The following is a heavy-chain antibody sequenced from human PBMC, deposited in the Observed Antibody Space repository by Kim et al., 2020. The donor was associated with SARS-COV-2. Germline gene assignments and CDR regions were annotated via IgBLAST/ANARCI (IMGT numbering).Heavy chain of an antibody. Sequence: GGSLRLSCAASRFIFSSYAMSWVRQAPGKGLEWVSTISGSGDSTYYADSVKGRFTISRDNSKNTLYLQMNSLRAEDTAIYYCAKGRTIRGVMGAFVIWGQGTMVTVSS. CDR1: RFIFSSYA. CDR3: AKGRTIRGVMGAFVI. D-gene: IGHD3-10*01. J-gene: IGHJ3*02. CDR2: ISGSGDST. V-gene: IGHV3-23*01.